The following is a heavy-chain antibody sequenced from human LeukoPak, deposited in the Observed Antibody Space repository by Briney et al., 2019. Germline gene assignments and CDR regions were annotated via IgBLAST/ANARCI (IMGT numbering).Heavy chain of an antibody. D-gene: IGHD3-10*01. CDR3: ARESIVDINSNANYYGSGSYLYWYFDL. CDR1: GDSISSYY. J-gene: IGHJ2*01. V-gene: IGHV4-59*12. CDR2: IYYSGST. Sequence: PSETMSLTCTVSGDSISSYYWSWIRQPPGKGLEWIGYIYYSGSTYYNASLKSRVTISVDTSKNQFSLKLSSVTAADTAVYYCARESIVDINSNANYYGSGSYLYWYFDLWGRGTLVTVSS.